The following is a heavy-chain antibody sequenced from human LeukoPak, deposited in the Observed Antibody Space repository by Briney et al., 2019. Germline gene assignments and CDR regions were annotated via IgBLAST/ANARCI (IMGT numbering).Heavy chain of an antibody. CDR1: GGSISSHY. J-gene: IGHJ4*02. Sequence: SETLSLTCTVSGGSISSHYWSWIRQPPGKGLEWIGYIYYSGSTNYNPSLKSRVTISVDTSKNQFSLKLSSVTAADTAVYYCAGSSTEVVTATLNWGQGTLVTVSS. V-gene: IGHV4-59*11. D-gene: IGHD2-21*02. CDR2: IYYSGST. CDR3: AGSSTEVVTATLN.